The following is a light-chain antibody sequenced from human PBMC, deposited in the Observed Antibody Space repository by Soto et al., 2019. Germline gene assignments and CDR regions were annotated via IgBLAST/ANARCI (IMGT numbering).Light chain of an antibody. J-gene: IGKJ1*01. CDR1: QSLTSDY. CDR2: GAS. V-gene: IGKV3-20*01. Sequence: IVLTQSPGTLSLSPGERATLSCRARQSLTSDYLAWYQHKPDPTPRLLIPGASSRATGIADRFSGSGSGTDLILTIRRLDPEDSSVYYCQQSGSPFGQGTKVDIK. CDR3: QQSGSP.